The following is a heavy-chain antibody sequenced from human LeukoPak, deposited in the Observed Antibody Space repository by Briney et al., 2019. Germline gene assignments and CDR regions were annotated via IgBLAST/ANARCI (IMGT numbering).Heavy chain of an antibody. CDR3: ARLPPLQGGDV. V-gene: IGHV4-34*01. Sequence: SETLSLTCAVYGASFTGYYWSWFRQPPGKGLEWIGEINHSGGTNYNPSLKSRVTISLDTSNNQFSLNLNSVTAADTAVYYCARLPPLQGGDVWGQGTTVTVSS. CDR2: INHSGGT. D-gene: IGHD3-16*01. J-gene: IGHJ6*02. CDR1: GASFTGYY.